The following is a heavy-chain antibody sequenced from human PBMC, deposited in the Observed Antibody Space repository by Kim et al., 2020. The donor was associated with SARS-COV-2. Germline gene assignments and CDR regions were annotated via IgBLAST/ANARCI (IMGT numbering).Heavy chain of an antibody. CDR2: ISAYNGNT. J-gene: IGHJ4*02. CDR3: ARFSQGSGSYYKIFDY. V-gene: IGHV1-18*01. D-gene: IGHD3-10*01. Sequence: ASVKVSCKASGYTFTSYGISWVRQAPGQGLEWMGWISAYNGNTNYAQKLQGRVTMTTDTSTSTAYMELRSLRSDDTAVYYCARFSQGSGSYYKIFDYWGQGTLVTVSS. CDR1: GYTFTSYG.